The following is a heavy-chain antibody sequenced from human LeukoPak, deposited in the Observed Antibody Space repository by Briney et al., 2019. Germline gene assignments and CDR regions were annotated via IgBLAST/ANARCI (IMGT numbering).Heavy chain of an antibody. J-gene: IGHJ6*02. V-gene: IGHV3-15*01. D-gene: IGHD5-24*01. CDR3: TTNYRDYYYGMDV. Sequence: GGSLRLSCAASGFTFSNAWMSWVRQAPGKGLEWVGRIKSKTDGGTTDYAAPVKGRLTISRDDSKNTLYLQMNSLKTEDTAVYYCTTNYRDYYYGMDVWGQGTTVTVSS. CDR1: GFTFSNAW. CDR2: IKSKTDGGTT.